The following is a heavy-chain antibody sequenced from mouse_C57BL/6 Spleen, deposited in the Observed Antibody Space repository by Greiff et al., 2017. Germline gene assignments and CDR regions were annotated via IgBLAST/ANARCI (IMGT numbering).Heavy chain of an antibody. CDR1: GYAFSSSW. Sequence: QVQLQQSGPELVKPGASVKISCKASGYAFSSSWMNWVKQRPGKGVEWIGRIYPGDGDTNYNGKFKGKATLTADKSSSTAYMQLSSLTSEDSAVYFGARGGTTVVATYYFDYWGQGTTLTVSS. D-gene: IGHD1-1*01. V-gene: IGHV1-82*01. CDR3: ARGGTTVVATYYFDY. CDR2: IYPGDGDT. J-gene: IGHJ2*01.